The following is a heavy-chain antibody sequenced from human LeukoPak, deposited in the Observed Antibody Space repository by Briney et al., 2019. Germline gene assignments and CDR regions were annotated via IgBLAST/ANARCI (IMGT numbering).Heavy chain of an antibody. CDR1: GFTFSSYS. CDR3: AASTKHPAMVDY. Sequence: GGSLRLSCAASGFTFSSYSMNWVRQAPGKGLEWVSSIGSSSSYIYYADSVKGRFTISRDNAKSSLHLQMSSLRAEDTAVYYCAASTKHPAMVDYWGQGTLVTVSS. V-gene: IGHV3-21*01. J-gene: IGHJ4*02. CDR2: IGSSSSYI. D-gene: IGHD5-18*01.